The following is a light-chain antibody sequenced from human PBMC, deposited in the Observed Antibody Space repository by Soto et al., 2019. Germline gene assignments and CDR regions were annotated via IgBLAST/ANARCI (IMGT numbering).Light chain of an antibody. Sequence: IVMTQSTDSMSASLGERRTTHCKSSQRRLVSSNNKNYLAWYQQNPGQPPKLLIYWASTRESGIPDRFSGSGSGTDFSLTISSLQAEDVAVYYCQQYYTSPRITFGQGTLLEIK. CDR2: WAS. V-gene: IGKV4-1*01. CDR3: QQYYTSPRIT. J-gene: IGKJ5*01. CDR1: QRRLVSSNNKNY.